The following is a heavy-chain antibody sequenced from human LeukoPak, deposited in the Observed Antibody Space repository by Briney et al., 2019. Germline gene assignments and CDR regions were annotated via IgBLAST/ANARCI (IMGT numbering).Heavy chain of an antibody. D-gene: IGHD1-26*01. V-gene: IGHV3-74*01. CDR3: ARESAGSYWG. J-gene: IGHJ4*02. Sequence: GGSLRLSRAASGFIFSNYWMHWVRQAPGKGLVWVSRLNLDGTTRDYAASVKGRFTISRDNAKNTLSLQMNSLKVDDTAVYYCARESAGSYWGWGQGTLVTVSS. CDR1: GFIFSNYW. CDR2: LNLDGTTR.